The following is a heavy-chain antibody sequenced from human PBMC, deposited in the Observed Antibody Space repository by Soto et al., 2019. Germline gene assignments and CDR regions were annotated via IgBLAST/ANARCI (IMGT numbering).Heavy chain of an antibody. CDR2: TYPVDSVT. CDR1: RYSFAVYA. Sequence: GEYPDHRGKVSRYSFAVYAIGWACQDPRKGVDWMGVTYPVDSVTRYSSSFHGQVTISADKSISTAYLQWSSLKASDTAMYFCARLPGVRGVFDGFNVWGQGTMVTV. J-gene: IGHJ3*01. CDR3: ARLPGVRGVFDGFNV. D-gene: IGHD3-10*01. V-gene: IGHV5-51*01.